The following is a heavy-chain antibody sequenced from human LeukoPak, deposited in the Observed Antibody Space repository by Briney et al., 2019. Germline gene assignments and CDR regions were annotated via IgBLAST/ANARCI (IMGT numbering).Heavy chain of an antibody. V-gene: IGHV5-51*01. J-gene: IGHJ4*02. CDR3: AIPPGYCGTDCSFDH. CDR1: GYSFSNYW. CDR2: IYPGDYET. Sequence: GESLIISCECSGYSFSNYWIGWVRQMPGKGLEWMGIIYPGDYETRYSPSFQGLVTVSVDKSISTAYLQWSSLKTSDTAMYYCAIPPGYCGTDCSFDHWGQGTLVTVSS. D-gene: IGHD2-21*02.